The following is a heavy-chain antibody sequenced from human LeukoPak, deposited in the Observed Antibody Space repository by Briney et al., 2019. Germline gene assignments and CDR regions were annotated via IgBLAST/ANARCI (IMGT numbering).Heavy chain of an antibody. CDR2: ISGSGGST. D-gene: IGHD1-7*01. Sequence: GGSLRLSCAASGFTFSSYAMSWVRQAPGKGLEWVSAISGSGGSTYYADSVKGRFTISRDNSKNTLYLQMNSLRDEDTAVYYCARGRTGTMRYNWFDPWGQGTLVTVSS. CDR3: ARGRTGTMRYNWFDP. J-gene: IGHJ5*02. V-gene: IGHV3-23*01. CDR1: GFTFSSYA.